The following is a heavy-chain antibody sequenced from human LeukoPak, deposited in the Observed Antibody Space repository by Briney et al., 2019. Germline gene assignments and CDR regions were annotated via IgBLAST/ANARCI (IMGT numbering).Heavy chain of an antibody. J-gene: IGHJ4*02. D-gene: IGHD2-2*01. V-gene: IGHV3-23*01. CDR1: GFTFSSYA. CDR2: ISGSGGST. Sequence: PGGSLRLSCAASGFTFSSYAMSWVRQAPGKGLEWVSAISGSGGSTYYADSVKGRFTISRDNSKNTLYLQMNSLRAEDTAVYYRAKGGLYCSSTSCHETQQFGYWGQGTLVTVSS. CDR3: AKGGLYCSSTSCHETQQFGY.